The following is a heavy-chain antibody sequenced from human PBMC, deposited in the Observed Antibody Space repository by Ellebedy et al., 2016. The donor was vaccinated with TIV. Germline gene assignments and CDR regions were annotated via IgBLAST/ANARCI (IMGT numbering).Heavy chain of an antibody. CDR2: ISYDGSNK. CDR1: GFTFSSYA. J-gene: IGHJ6*02. CDR3: ARGGGDIVVVVAATRSIYGMDV. Sequence: GESLKISCAASGFTFSSYAMHWVRQAPGKGLEWVAVISYDGSNKYYADSVKGRFTISRDNSKNTLYLQMNSLRAEDTAVYYCARGGGDIVVVVAATRSIYGMDVWGQGTTVTVSS. D-gene: IGHD2-15*01. V-gene: IGHV3-30*01.